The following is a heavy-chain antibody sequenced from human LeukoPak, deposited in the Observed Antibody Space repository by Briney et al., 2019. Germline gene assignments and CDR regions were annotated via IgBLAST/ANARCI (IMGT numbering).Heavy chain of an antibody. CDR1: GFTFSSYW. J-gene: IGHJ4*02. V-gene: IGHV3-7*01. D-gene: IGHD2-15*01. CDR2: IKQDGSEK. CDR3: AKVACSGASCYKGHDY. Sequence: PGGSLRLSCAASGFTFSSYWMSWVRQAPGKGLEWVANIKQDGSEKYYVDSVKGRFTISRDNAKNSLYLQMNSLRVEDTAIYYCAKVACSGASCYKGHDYWGQGTLVTVSS.